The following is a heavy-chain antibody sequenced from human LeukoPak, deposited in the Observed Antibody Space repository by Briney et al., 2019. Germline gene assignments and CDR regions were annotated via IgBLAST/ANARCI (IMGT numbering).Heavy chain of an antibody. D-gene: IGHD3-22*01. CDR3: AKGGSSGYYYSGFDY. V-gene: IGHV1-2*02. J-gene: IGHJ4*02. Sequence: APVKVSCKASGYTFTGYYIHWVRQAPGQGLEWMGWINPNSGGTNYAQKLQGRVTMTRDTSISTAYMELSRLRSDDTAVYYCAKGGSSGYYYSGFDYWGQGTLVTVSS. CDR2: INPNSGGT. CDR1: GYTFTGYY.